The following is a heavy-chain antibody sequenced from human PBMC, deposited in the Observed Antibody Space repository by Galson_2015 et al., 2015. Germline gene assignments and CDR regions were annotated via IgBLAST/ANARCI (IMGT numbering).Heavy chain of an antibody. Sequence: SLRLSCAASGFTFSSYGMHWVRQAPGKGLEWVAVIWYDGSNKYYADSVKGRFTISRDNSKNTLYLQMNSLRAEDTAVYYCAREVNWNYDDYWGQGTLVTVSS. CDR2: IWYDGSNK. D-gene: IGHD1-7*01. CDR3: AREVNWNYDDY. CDR1: GFTFSSYG. V-gene: IGHV3-33*01. J-gene: IGHJ4*02.